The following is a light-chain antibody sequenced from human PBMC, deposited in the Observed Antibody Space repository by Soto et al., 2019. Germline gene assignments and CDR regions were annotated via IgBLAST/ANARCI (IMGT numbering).Light chain of an antibody. Sequence: EIVLTQSPATLSLSPGERATLSCRASQSVSSYLAWYQQKPGQAPRLLIYDASDRATGIPARFSGSGSGTDFTLTISSLEPEDFAVYYCQQRSNWPLTFGGETKVEF. CDR2: DAS. CDR1: QSVSSY. V-gene: IGKV3-11*01. CDR3: QQRSNWPLT. J-gene: IGKJ4*01.